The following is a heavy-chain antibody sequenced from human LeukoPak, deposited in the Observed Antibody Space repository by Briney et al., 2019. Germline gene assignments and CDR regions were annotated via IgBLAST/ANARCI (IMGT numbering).Heavy chain of an antibody. CDR2: IIGISRYT. D-gene: IGHD3-3*01. Sequence: GGSLRLSCAASGFIFSNYYMSWIRQAPGKGLEWVSYIIGISRYTNYADSVKGRFTISRDNAKNSLYLQMNSLRGEDTAVYFCERDFNDFWSGYYYYWGEGTLVTVSS. V-gene: IGHV3-11*06. CDR1: GFIFSNYY. J-gene: IGHJ4*02. CDR3: ERDFNDFWSGYYYY.